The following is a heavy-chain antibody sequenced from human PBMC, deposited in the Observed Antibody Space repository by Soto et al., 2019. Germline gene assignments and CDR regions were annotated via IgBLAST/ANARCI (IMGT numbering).Heavy chain of an antibody. CDR1: GGSISSSNW. CDR3: ATCVVGTSSYHS. D-gene: IGHD2-2*01. J-gene: IGHJ4*02. Sequence: QVQLQESGPGLVKPSGTLSLTCAVSGGSISSSNWWSWVRQPPGKGLEWIGEIYHTGSTNYNPSLQSRXXSXVXXSNTQLSLKLSSVTAAATAVYYCATCVVGTSSYHSWGQGTLVTVSS. CDR2: IYHTGST. V-gene: IGHV4-4*02.